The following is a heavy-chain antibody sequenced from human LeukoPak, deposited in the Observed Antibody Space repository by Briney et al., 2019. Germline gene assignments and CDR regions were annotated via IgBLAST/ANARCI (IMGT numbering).Heavy chain of an antibody. CDR3: ARDIAVAGTGGY. CDR1: GYTFTSYG. J-gene: IGHJ4*02. Sequence: VSVKVSCKASGYTFTSYGITWVRQAPGQGLEWMGWISAYSGNTNYAQKLQGRVTMSTDTSTTTAYMELRSLSSDDTAVYYCARDIAVAGTGGYWGQGTLVTVSS. D-gene: IGHD6-19*01. V-gene: IGHV1-18*01. CDR2: ISAYSGNT.